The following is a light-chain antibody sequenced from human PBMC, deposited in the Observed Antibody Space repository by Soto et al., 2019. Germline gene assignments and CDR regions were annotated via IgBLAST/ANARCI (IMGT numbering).Light chain of an antibody. CDR1: QSITNR. CDR3: QHYGVMWT. Sequence: DIQMTQSPSTLSASVGDRVTITCRASQSITNRLAWYQQKTGKAPKVLIYDASNLEYGVPSRFSGSGFGTEFILTVSNLQPDDFATCWCQHYGVMWTFGQGTKVEMK. CDR2: DAS. J-gene: IGKJ1*01. V-gene: IGKV1-5*01.